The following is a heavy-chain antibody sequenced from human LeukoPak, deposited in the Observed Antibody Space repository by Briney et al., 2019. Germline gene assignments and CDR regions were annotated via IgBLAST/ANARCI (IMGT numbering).Heavy chain of an antibody. V-gene: IGHV3-7*01. CDR2: INQDGSEE. D-gene: IGHD5-12*01. J-gene: IGHJ4*02. Sequence: GGSLRLSCAASGFTFSHYWMTWVRQAPGKGLEWVAQINQDGSEEYYMDSVRARFTISRDNAKNSVFLQMNSLRAEDTAVYYCVRDGGVSGYDLLDYWGQGTLVTVSS. CDR3: VRDGGVSGYDLLDY. CDR1: GFTFSHYW.